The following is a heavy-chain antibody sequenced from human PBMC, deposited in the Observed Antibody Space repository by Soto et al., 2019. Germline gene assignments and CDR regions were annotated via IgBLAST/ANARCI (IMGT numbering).Heavy chain of an antibody. CDR2: IWYDGSNK. D-gene: IGHD2-21*02. CDR3: ARERGDLSFAVSYYYGMDV. V-gene: IGHV3-33*01. Sequence: QVQLVESGGGVVQPGRSLRLSCAASGFTFSSYGMHWVRQAPGKGLEWVAVIWYDGSNKYYADSVKGRFTISRDNSKNTLDLQMNSLRAEDTAVYYCARERGDLSFAVSYYYGMDVWGQGTTVTVCS. J-gene: IGHJ6*02. CDR1: GFTFSSYG.